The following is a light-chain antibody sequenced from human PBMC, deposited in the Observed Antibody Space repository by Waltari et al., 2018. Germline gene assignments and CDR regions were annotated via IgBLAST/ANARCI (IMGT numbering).Light chain of an antibody. V-gene: IGLV1-36*01. CDR1: RSNIGNNA. Sequence: QSVLTQTPSVSEAPRQRVTISCSGSRSNIGNNAVNWYQQVPGKAPNLLVLADDRLPAGVSDRFSGSKSGTSASLAISGLRSEDEGVYFCAAWDDSLKGVLFGGGTKLTVL. CDR2: ADD. J-gene: IGLJ2*01. CDR3: AAWDDSLKGVL.